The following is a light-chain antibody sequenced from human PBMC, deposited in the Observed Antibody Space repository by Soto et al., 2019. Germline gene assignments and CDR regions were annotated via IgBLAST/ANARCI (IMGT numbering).Light chain of an antibody. V-gene: IGKV3-15*01. CDR2: GAS. J-gene: IGKJ1*01. CDR3: QQYNNWPET. Sequence: EIVMTQSPVTLSVSPGERATLSCRASQSVSNSLAWYQQKPGQAPRLLIYGASTRATGIPARFSGSGSGTEFTLTISSLQSEDSAVYSCQQYNNWPETFGQGTKVEIK. CDR1: QSVSNS.